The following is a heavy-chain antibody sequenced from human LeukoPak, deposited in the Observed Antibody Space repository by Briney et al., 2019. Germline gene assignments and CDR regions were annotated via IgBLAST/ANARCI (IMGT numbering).Heavy chain of an antibody. CDR1: GFTVSSNY. V-gene: IGHV3-23*01. Sequence: PGGSLRLSCAASGFTVSSNYMSWVRQAPGKGLEWVSAISGSDAGTYYADSVKGRFTISRDNSKNTLYLQMNSLRAEDTAVYYCAKCRQYSSGPFDYWGQGTLVTVSS. CDR2: ISGSDAGT. J-gene: IGHJ4*02. D-gene: IGHD6-19*01. CDR3: AKCRQYSSGPFDY.